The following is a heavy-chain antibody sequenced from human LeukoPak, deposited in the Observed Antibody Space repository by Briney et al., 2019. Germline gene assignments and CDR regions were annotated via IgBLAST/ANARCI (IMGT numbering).Heavy chain of an antibody. CDR2: ISYDGTNI. V-gene: IGHV3-30-3*01. CDR3: ARDHITLVRGVIYYYYGVDV. Sequence: GRSLRLSCAASGFTFSTYSMDWVRQAQGKGLEWVAVISYDGTNIYYADSVKGRFTISRDNSKNTLYLQMNSLRAEDTAVYYCARDHITLVRGVIYYYYGVDVWGQGTTATVSS. CDR1: GFTFSTYS. J-gene: IGHJ6*02. D-gene: IGHD3-10*01.